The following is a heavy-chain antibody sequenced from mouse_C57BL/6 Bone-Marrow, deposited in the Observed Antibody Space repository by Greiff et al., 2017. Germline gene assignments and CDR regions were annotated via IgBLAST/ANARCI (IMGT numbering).Heavy chain of an antibody. CDR3: ARGELRSYYYAMDY. J-gene: IGHJ4*01. CDR1: GFTFSSYA. D-gene: IGHD1-1*01. V-gene: IGHV5-4*03. CDR2: ISDGGSYT. Sequence: EVKVVESGGGLVKPGGSLKLSCAASGFTFSSYAMSWVRQTPEKRLEWVATISDGGSYTYYPDNVKGRFTISRDNAKNNLYLQMRHLKSEDAAVYYCARGELRSYYYAMDYGGQGTAVTVSA.